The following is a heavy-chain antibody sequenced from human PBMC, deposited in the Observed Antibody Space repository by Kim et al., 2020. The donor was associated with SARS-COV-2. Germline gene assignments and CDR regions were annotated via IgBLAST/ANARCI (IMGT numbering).Heavy chain of an antibody. D-gene: IGHD5-12*01. J-gene: IGHJ4*02. CDR3: ARDDEQSGYDYDY. Sequence: AQKLQGRVTMTTDTSTGTAYMELRGLRSDDTAVYYCARDDEQSGYDYDYWGQGTLVTVAS. V-gene: IGHV1-18*01.